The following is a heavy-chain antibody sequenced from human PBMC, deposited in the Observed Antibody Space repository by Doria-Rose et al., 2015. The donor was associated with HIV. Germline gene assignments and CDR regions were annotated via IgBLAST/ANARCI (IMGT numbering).Heavy chain of an antibody. D-gene: IGHD6-13*01. J-gene: IGHJ4*02. Sequence: QVTLKESGPVPVKPTKTLTLTCTVSGVSLSSPGMGVSWIRQPPGKALEWPANIFSDDERSYKTSLKSRLTISRGTSKSQVVLTMTDMDPVDTATYYCARIKSSRWYHKYYFDFWGQGTLVIVSA. CDR2: IFSDDER. V-gene: IGHV2-26*01. CDR3: ARIKSSRWYHKYYFDF. CDR1: GVSLSSPGMG.